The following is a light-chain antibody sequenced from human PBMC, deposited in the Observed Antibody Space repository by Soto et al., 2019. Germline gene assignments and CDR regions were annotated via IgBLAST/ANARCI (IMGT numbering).Light chain of an antibody. CDR3: AACDGSLNGPV. Sequence: QSVLTQPPSASGTPGQRVTISCSGSSSNIGSNTVNWYQQLPGTAPKLLIYSNNQRPSGVPDRFSGSKSGTSASLAISGLQSEDEADYYCAACDGSLNGPVFGGGTKVTVL. V-gene: IGLV1-44*01. CDR2: SNN. J-gene: IGLJ2*01. CDR1: SSNIGSNT.